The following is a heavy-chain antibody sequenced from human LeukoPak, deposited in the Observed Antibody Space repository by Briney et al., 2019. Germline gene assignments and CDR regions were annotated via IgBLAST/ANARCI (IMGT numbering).Heavy chain of an antibody. Sequence: GESLKISCKGSGYSFTSYWIGWVRQMPGKGLEWMGIIYPGDSDTRYSPSFQGQVTISADKSISTAYLQWSSLKASDTAMYYCARQPYYDFRSGYYPSYFDYWGQGTLVTVSS. CDR3: ARQPYYDFRSGYYPSYFDY. D-gene: IGHD3-3*01. CDR2: IYPGDSDT. J-gene: IGHJ4*02. CDR1: GYSFTSYW. V-gene: IGHV5-51*01.